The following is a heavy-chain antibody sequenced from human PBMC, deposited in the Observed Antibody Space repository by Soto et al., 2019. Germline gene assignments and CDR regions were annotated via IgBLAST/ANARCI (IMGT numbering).Heavy chain of an antibody. D-gene: IGHD6-19*01. CDR3: AGVAV. J-gene: IGHJ4*02. CDR1: GFTFSNYW. V-gene: IGHV3-7*05. CDR2: IKVDGSEK. Sequence: EVQLVESGGGFVQPGGSLSLSCAASGFTFSNYWMSWVRQAPGKGLEWVANIKVDGSEKYYVDSVKGRVTISRDNAKNSLYLRMNSLRAEATAVYYCAGVAVRGQGTRVTVSS.